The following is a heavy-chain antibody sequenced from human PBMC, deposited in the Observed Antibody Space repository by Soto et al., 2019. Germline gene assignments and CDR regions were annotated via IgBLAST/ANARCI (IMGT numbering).Heavy chain of an antibody. CDR3: ARVADGDGDNSRYRHLDS. Sequence: EVQLVESGGGLVQPGGSLRLSCAASGFTFSRYWMSWVRQAPGKGLEWVADIKKDASEKYYVDSVKGRFTISRDNAKNSLFLQVNRLTAVDTAVYYCARVADGDGDNSRYRHLDSWGQGTLVTVSS. J-gene: IGHJ4*02. V-gene: IGHV3-7*04. CDR1: GFTFSRYW. D-gene: IGHD2-15*01. CDR2: IKKDASEK.